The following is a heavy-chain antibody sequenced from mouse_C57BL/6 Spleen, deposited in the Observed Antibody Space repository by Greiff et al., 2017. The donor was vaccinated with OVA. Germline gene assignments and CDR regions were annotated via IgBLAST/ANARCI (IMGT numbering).Heavy chain of an antibody. D-gene: IGHD1-1*01. CDR1: GYTFTSYW. CDR3: ARRDYYGSSYGY. J-gene: IGHJ2*01. V-gene: IGHV1-55*01. CDR2: IYPGSGST. Sequence: QVQLQQPGAELVKPGASVKMSCKASGYTFTSYWITWVKQRPGQGLEWIGDIYPGSGSTNYNEKFKSKATLTVDTSSSKAYMQLSSLTSEDSAVYYCARRDYYGSSYGYWGQGTTLTVSS.